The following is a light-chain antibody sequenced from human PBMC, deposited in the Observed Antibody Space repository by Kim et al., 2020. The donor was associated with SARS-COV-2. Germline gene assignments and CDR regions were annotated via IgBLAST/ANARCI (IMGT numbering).Light chain of an antibody. J-gene: IGLJ1*01. CDR3: QAWDSSAFYV. V-gene: IGLV3-1*01. CDR2: QDT. CDR1: KLGDKY. Sequence: SYELTQPPSVSVSAGQTASITCSGDKLGDKYACWYQQKPGQSPVLVIYQDTKRPSGIPERFSGSNSGNTATLTISGTQAMDGADYYCQAWDSSAFYVFGAGTKVSVL.